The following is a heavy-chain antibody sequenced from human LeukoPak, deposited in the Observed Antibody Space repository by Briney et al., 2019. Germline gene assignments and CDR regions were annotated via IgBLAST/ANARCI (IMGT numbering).Heavy chain of an antibody. D-gene: IGHD6-19*01. V-gene: IGHV3-23*01. Sequence: PGGSLRLSCAASGFIFSSYAMSWVRQAPGKGPEWVSAISDSGGSTYYADSVKGRFTISRDNSKNTLYLQMNSLRAEDTAIYYCAKEIGLAVYFDFWGQGTQVTVSS. CDR2: ISDSGGST. CDR1: GFIFSSYA. CDR3: AKEIGLAVYFDF. J-gene: IGHJ4*02.